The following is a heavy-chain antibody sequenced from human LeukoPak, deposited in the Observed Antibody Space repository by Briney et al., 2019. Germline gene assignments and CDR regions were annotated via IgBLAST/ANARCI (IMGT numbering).Heavy chain of an antibody. J-gene: IGHJ4*02. V-gene: IGHV3-23*01. CDR3: ARIRLANYYFDY. CDR1: GFTFSSYA. D-gene: IGHD4/OR15-4a*01. Sequence: PGGSLRLSCAASGFTFSSYAMSWVRQAPGKGLEWVSAISGSGGSTYYADSVKGRSTISRDNSKNTLYLQMNSLRAEDTAVYYCARIRLANYYFDYWAREPWSPSPQ. CDR2: ISGSGGST.